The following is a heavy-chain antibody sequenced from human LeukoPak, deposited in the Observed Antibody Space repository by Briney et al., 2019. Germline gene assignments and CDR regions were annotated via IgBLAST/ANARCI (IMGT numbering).Heavy chain of an antibody. CDR2: INPNNGDT. CDR1: GYTFTDYY. CDR3: AREPLAVAATNNALDF. Sequence: ASVKVSCKASGYTFTDYYMHRVRQAPGQGLEWMGWINPNNGDTGSAQKFQGRVTMTRDTSIRTAYMELSRLTSDDTAVYYCAREPLAVAATNNALDFWGQGTMVTVSS. D-gene: IGHD2-15*01. J-gene: IGHJ3*01. V-gene: IGHV1-2*02.